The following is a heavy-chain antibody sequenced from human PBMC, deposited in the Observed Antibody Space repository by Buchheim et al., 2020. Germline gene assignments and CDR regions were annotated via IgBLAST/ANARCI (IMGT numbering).Heavy chain of an antibody. CDR2: ISSSSNYI. D-gene: IGHD2-2*01. CDR1: GFTFSSNG. J-gene: IGHJ6*02. Sequence: EVQLVESGGGLVKPGGSLRLSCAASGFTFSSNGMNWVRQAPGKGLEWVSAISSSSNYIKYADSVKGRFTISRDNAKNSLYLQMNSLRAEDTAVYYCARGSCSSTSCPHGMDVWGQGTT. CDR3: ARGSCSSTSCPHGMDV. V-gene: IGHV3-21*01.